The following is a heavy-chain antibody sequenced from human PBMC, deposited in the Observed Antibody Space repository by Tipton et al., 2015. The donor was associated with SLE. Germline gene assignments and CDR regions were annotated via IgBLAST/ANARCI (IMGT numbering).Heavy chain of an antibody. D-gene: IGHD2-2*01. J-gene: IGHJ6*02. V-gene: IGHV1-8*01. CDR3: VKSGGYCSSNSCQRGLDV. Sequence: QVQLVQSGPEVKKPGASVTVSCEASGYSFSSYDINWVRQATGQGLEWVGWMNPNSGNTGYAQKFQGRVTMTANKAIRTAYLELSNLRSDDTAVYYCVKSGGYCSSNSCQRGLDVWGQGTTVTVSS. CDR1: GYSFSSYD. CDR2: MNPNSGNT.